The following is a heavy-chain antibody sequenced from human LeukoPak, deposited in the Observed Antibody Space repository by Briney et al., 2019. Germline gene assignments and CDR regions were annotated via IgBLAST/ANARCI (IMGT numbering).Heavy chain of an antibody. CDR2: VSTYNGNT. V-gene: IGHV1-18*04. CDR1: GYTFTSHG. CDR3: ARDVDTATDQINDY. D-gene: IGHD5-18*01. Sequence: VSVKVSCKASGYTFTSHGISWVRQAPGQGLEWMGWVSTYNGNTNYVPKYQGRVTMTTDTSTSTAYMELRSLRSDDTAVYYCARDVDTATDQINDYWGQGTLVTVSS. J-gene: IGHJ4*02.